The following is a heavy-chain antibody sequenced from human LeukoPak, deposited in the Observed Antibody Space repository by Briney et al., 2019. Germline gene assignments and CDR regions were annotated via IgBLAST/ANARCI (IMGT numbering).Heavy chain of an antibody. Sequence: SETLSLTCSVSGASISNSTYYWGWIRQPPGKGLEWIGGISYTESPYFNPSLKSRVTMSLDTSENQFSLKLSSVTATDTAVYYCARDQDYFDTWGQGTLVTVSS. D-gene: IGHD4-11*01. CDR2: ISYTESP. V-gene: IGHV4-39*07. CDR1: GASISNSTYY. J-gene: IGHJ5*02. CDR3: ARDQDYFDT.